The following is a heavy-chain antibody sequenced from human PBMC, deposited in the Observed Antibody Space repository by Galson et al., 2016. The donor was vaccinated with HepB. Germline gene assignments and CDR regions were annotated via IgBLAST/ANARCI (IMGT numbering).Heavy chain of an antibody. Sequence: SLRLSCAASGFPFDDFAMHWVRQTPKKGLEWVASVTWNGKIEDYADSVKGRFTLSRDNAENSLHQQMNSLRPEDAALYYCAKDRGNLNYYHLYGMDVWGQGTTVTVSS. V-gene: IGHV3-9*01. D-gene: IGHD3-10*01. CDR2: VTWNGKIE. J-gene: IGHJ6*02. CDR3: AKDRGNLNYYHLYGMDV. CDR1: GFPFDDFA.